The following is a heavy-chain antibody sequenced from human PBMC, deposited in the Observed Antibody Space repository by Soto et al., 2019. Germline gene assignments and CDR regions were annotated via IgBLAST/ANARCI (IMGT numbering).Heavy chain of an antibody. Sequence: QITLKESGPTLVKPTQTLTLTCTFSGFSLSNRGVGVGWIRQPPGKALEWLALIYWDDDKRYSPSLKSRLTITKDTSKHPVVLTMTNMDPVDTATYYCAHRPWYAFEPWGQGILVTVSS. CDR2: IYWDDDK. D-gene: IGHD6-13*01. J-gene: IGHJ5*02. CDR3: AHRPWYAFEP. CDR1: GFSLSNRGVG. V-gene: IGHV2-5*02.